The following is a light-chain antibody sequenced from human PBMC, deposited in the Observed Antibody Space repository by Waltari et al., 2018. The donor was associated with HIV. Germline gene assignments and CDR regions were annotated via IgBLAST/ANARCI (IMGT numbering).Light chain of an antibody. CDR1: ALPRKY. V-gene: IGLV3-25*03. CDR3: ESADSRGSWV. Sequence: SYELTQPPSVSVSPGQTARITCSGDALPRKYSYWYQQKPGQAPVLVIYKDSERPSGIPERFSGSSSGTIVTLTISGVQAEDEADYYCESADSRGSWVFGGGTKLTVL. J-gene: IGLJ3*02. CDR2: KDS.